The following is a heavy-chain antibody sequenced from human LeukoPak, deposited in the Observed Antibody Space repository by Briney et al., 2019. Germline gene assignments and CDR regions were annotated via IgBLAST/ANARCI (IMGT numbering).Heavy chain of an antibody. CDR3: ARGDSSGYFAY. CDR1: GFTFSSSG. V-gene: IGHV3-30*03. J-gene: IGHJ4*02. CDR2: ISYDGSNK. D-gene: IGHD3-22*01. Sequence: GGSLRLSCAASGFTFSSSGMHWVRQAPGKGLEWVAVISYDGSNKYYADSVKGRFTISRDNSKKKLYLQMNSLRADDTAVYYCARGDSSGYFAYWGRGTLVTVSS.